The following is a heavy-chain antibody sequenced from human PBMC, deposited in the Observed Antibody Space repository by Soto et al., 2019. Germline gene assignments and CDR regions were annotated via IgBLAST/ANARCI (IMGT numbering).Heavy chain of an antibody. CDR1: GFTVSSNY. CDR2: IYSGGST. V-gene: IGHV3-66*01. CDR3: ARDVYDSSGYYLEYFQH. Sequence: GGSMRLSCAASGFTVSSNYMSWVRQAPGKGLEWVSVIYSGGSTYYADSVKGRFTISRDNSKNTLYLQMNSLRAEDTAVYYCARDVYDSSGYYLEYFQHWGQGTRVTVAS. J-gene: IGHJ1*01. D-gene: IGHD3-22*01.